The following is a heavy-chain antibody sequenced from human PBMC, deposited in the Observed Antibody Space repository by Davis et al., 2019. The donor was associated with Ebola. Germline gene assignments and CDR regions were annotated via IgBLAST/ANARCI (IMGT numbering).Heavy chain of an antibody. D-gene: IGHD6-19*01. V-gene: IGHV1-46*01. Sequence: ASVKVSCKASGYTFTSYYMHWVRQAPGQGLEWMGIINPSGGSTSYAQKFQGRVTMTRDTSTSTAYMELSSLRSEDTAVYYCASTEAGADYYYYYYMDVWGKGTTVTVSS. CDR1: GYTFTSYY. J-gene: IGHJ6*03. CDR2: INPSGGST. CDR3: ASTEAGADYYYYYYMDV.